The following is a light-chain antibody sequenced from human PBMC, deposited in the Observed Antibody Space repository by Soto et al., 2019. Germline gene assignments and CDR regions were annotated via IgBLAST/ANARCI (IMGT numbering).Light chain of an antibody. J-gene: IGKJ1*01. V-gene: IGKV1-5*03. CDR2: KAS. CDR3: QQYNAYPWT. CDR1: QSISSW. Sequence: DIRMTQSAATLSASLGDRVTITCRASQSISSWLAWYQQKKGKAPKLLIYKASTLESGVPSNFSGSGYGTEFNLTISSLQTEDFATYYCQQYNAYPWTFGQGTKVDIK.